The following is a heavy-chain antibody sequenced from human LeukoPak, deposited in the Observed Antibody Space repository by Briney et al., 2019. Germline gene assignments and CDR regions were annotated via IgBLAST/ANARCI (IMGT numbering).Heavy chain of an antibody. D-gene: IGHD3/OR15-3a*01. Sequence: GGSLRLSCAASRFTVSSNYMSWVRQAPGKGLEWVSVIYSGGSTYYADSVKGRFTISRDNSKNTLYLQMNSLRAEDTAVYYCARDRDYYFDYWGQGTLVTVSS. CDR2: IYSGGST. J-gene: IGHJ4*02. CDR3: ARDRDYYFDY. V-gene: IGHV3-53*01. CDR1: RFTVSSNY.